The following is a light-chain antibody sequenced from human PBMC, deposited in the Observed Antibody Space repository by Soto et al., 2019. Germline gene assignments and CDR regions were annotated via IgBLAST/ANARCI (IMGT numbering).Light chain of an antibody. Sequence: QSVLTQPPSASGTPGQRVTISCSGSSSNIGSNYVYWYQQLPGTAPKLLIYSNNQRPSGVPDRFSGSKSGTSASLAISGLRSEDEADYYCAAWDDSLSGPWVFGGGTKLTAL. J-gene: IGLJ3*02. CDR1: SSNIGSNY. CDR2: SNN. V-gene: IGLV1-47*02. CDR3: AAWDDSLSGPWV.